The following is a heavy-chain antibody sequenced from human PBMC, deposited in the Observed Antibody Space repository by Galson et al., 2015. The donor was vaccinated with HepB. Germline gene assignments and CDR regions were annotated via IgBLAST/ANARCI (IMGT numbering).Heavy chain of an antibody. CDR3: ARESWFGELLNTYYYYGMDV. J-gene: IGHJ6*02. CDR1: GYTFTSYG. D-gene: IGHD3-10*01. V-gene: IGHV1-18*04. Sequence: SVKVSCKASGYTFTSYGISWVRQAPGQGLEWMGWISAYNGNTNYAQKLQGRVTMTTDTSTSTAYMELRSLRSDDTAVYYCARESWFGELLNTYYYYGMDVWGQGTTVTVSS. CDR2: ISAYNGNT.